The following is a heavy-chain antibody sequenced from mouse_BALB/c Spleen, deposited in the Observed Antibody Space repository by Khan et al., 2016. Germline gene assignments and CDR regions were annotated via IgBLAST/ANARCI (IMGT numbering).Heavy chain of an antibody. Sequence: EVQLQESGAELVKPGASVKLSCTASGFNIKDTFMHWVKQRPEQGLEWIGRIDPANGNTRYDPKFQGKAPITADTSSNTAYLQPSSLTSEDTAVYYGASRGPIYYYGSTYGYWGKGTTLTVSS. CDR1: GFNIKDTF. J-gene: IGHJ2*01. CDR2: IDPANGNT. CDR3: ASRGPIYYYGSTYGY. D-gene: IGHD1-1*01. V-gene: IGHV14-3*02.